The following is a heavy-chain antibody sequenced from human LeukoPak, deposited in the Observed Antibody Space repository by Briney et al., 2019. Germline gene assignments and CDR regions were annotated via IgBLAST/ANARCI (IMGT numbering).Heavy chain of an antibody. CDR3: VVPAATGFDP. CDR2: IIPIFGTA. V-gene: IGHV1-69*05. J-gene: IGHJ5*02. CDR1: GGTFSSYA. D-gene: IGHD2-2*01. Sequence: ASVKVSCKASGGTFSSYAISWVRQAPGQGLEWMGGIIPIFGTANYAQKFQGRVTITTDESTSTAYVELSSLRSEDTAVYYCVVPAATGFDPWGQGTLVTVSS.